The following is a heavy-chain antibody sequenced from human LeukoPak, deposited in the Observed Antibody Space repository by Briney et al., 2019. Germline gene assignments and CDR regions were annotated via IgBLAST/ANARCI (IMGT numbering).Heavy chain of an antibody. D-gene: IGHD3-10*01. CDR2: ISYDGSNK. J-gene: IGHJ4*02. CDR3: ARERYSGSYSIAFDY. CDR1: GFTFSSYA. V-gene: IGHV3-30*04. Sequence: GRSLRLSCAASGFTFSSYAMHWVRQAPGKGLEWVAVISYDGSNKYYADYVKGRFTISRDNSKNTLYLQMNSLRAEDTAVYYCARERYSGSYSIAFDYWGQGTLVTVSS.